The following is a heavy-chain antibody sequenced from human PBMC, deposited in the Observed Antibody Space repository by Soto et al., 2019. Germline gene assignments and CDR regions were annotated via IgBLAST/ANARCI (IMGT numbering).Heavy chain of an antibody. CDR3: ARVGGVGAPPGADY. Sequence: QVQLVQSGAEVKKPGSSVKVSCKASGGIFSSYAISWLRQAPGQGLEWMGAVIPILGQAYYAQNLQDRVTITADESTRTTYMEVSSLRSEDTAVDFCARVGGVGAPPGADYWGQGTLVTVSS. V-gene: IGHV1-69*01. D-gene: IGHD1-26*01. CDR1: GGIFSSYA. J-gene: IGHJ4*02. CDR2: VIPILGQA.